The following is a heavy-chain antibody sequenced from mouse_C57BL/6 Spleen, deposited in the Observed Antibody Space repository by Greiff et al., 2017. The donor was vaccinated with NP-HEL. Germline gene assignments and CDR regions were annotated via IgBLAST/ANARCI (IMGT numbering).Heavy chain of an antibody. CDR1: GFTFSDYG. D-gene: IGHD2-4*01. Sequence: DVKLVESGGGLVKPGGSLKLSCAASGFTFSDYGMHWVRQAPEKGLEWVAYISSGSSTIYYADTVKGRFTISRDNAKNTLFLQMTSLMSEDTAMYYCARGDYDGDYAMDYWGQGTSVTVSS. V-gene: IGHV5-17*01. J-gene: IGHJ4*01. CDR2: ISSGSSTI. CDR3: ARGDYDGDYAMDY.